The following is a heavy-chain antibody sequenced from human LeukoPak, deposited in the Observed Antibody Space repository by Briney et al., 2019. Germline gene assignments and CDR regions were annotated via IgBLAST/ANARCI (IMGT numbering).Heavy chain of an antibody. J-gene: IGHJ4*02. CDR1: RFTFEDDG. CDR3: ARDGDPLNYYDSSGYMRY. D-gene: IGHD3-22*01. V-gene: IGHV3-20*04. Sequence: GGSLRLSCAASRFTFEDDGMSWVRQAPGKGLEGVSGINWNGGSTGYADSVKGRFTISRDNAKNSLYLQMNSLRAEDTALYYCARDGDPLNYYDSSGYMRYWGQGTLVTVSS. CDR2: INWNGGST.